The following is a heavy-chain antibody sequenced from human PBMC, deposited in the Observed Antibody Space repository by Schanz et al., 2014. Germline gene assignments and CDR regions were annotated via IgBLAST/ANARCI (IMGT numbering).Heavy chain of an antibody. CDR2: ISAYTNNT. J-gene: IGHJ4*02. D-gene: IGHD6-19*01. CDR3: ARGGYSSGWYDRDIAHFDY. V-gene: IGHV1-18*01. Sequence: QVQLVQSGDEVKEPGASVKVSCEASRYTFNTYGLNWVRQAPGQGLEWMGWISAYTNNTNYAQKVQGRVTMTTDTSTGTAYMELRSLRSDDTAVYYCARGGYSSGWYDRDIAHFDYWGQGTLVTVSS. CDR1: RYTFNTYG.